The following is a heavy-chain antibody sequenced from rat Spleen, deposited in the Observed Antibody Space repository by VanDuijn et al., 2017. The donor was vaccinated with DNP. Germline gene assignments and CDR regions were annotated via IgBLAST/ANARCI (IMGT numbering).Heavy chain of an antibody. CDR3: ARGGRSYFDY. CDR2: INYDGTRT. Sequence: EVQLVESGGDLVQPGRSLRLSCAASGFTFSDYNMAWVRQAPKKGLEWVATINYDGTRTYYRDSVKGRFTISRDNARSILYLQMDSLGSEDTATYYCARGGRSYFDYWGQGVMVTVSS. J-gene: IGHJ2*01. D-gene: IGHD1-11*01. V-gene: IGHV5S10*01. CDR1: GFTFSDYN.